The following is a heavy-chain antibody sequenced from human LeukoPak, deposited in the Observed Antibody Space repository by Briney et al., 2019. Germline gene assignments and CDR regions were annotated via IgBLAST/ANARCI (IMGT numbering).Heavy chain of an antibody. V-gene: IGHV4-34*01. J-gene: IGHJ6*03. CDR3: ARGRRYCSSTSCYGRYYYYMDV. D-gene: IGHD2-2*01. CDR1: GGSFSGYY. Sequence: SETLSLTCAVYGGSFSGYYWSWIRQPPGKGLEWIGEINHSGSTNYNPSLKSRVTISVDTSKDQFSLKLSSVTAADTAVYYCARGRRYCSSTSCYGRYYYYMDVWGKGTTVTVSS. CDR2: INHSGST.